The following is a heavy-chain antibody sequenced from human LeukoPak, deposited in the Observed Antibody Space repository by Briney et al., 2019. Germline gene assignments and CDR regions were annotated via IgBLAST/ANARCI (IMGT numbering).Heavy chain of an antibody. J-gene: IGHJ4*02. D-gene: IGHD2-2*01. CDR2: INHSGST. V-gene: IGHV4-34*01. Sequence: SETLSLTCAVYGGSFSGYYWSWIRQPPGKGLEWIGEINHSGSTNYNPSLKSRVTISVDTSKNQFSLKLSSVTAADTAVYYCARDRVNRGTSCYGYWGQGTLVTVSS. CDR3: ARDRVNRGTSCYGY. CDR1: GGSFSGYY.